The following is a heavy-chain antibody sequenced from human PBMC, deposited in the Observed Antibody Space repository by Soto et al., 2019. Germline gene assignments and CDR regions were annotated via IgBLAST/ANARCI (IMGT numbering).Heavy chain of an antibody. V-gene: IGHV1-69*01. CDR1: GATFSSFA. J-gene: IGHJ4*02. Sequence: QVQLLQSGAEVKKPGSSVKVSCKASGATFSSFAFSWVRQAPGQGLAWMGVIIPIFDTISYAQKFQGRVTITADESTRTAYKELNSLPSDDTAVYYCASPLKWSGYYRAFDYWGQGTLVIVSS. D-gene: IGHD3-3*01. CDR3: ASPLKWSGYYRAFDY. CDR2: IIPIFDTI.